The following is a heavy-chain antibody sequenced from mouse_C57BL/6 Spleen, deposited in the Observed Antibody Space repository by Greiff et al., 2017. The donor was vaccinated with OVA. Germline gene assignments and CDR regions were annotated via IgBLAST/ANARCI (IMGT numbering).Heavy chain of an antibody. V-gene: IGHV1-69*01. J-gene: IGHJ2*01. D-gene: IGHD1-1*01. Sequence: VQLQQPGAELVMPGASVKLSCKASGYTFTSYWMHWVKQRPGQGLEWIGEIDPSDSYTNYNQKFKGKSTLTVDKSSSTAYMQLSSQTSGDSAVYYCARGVTTVVATGGSDYWGQGTTLTVSS. CDR1: GYTFTSYW. CDR2: IDPSDSYT. CDR3: ARGVTTVVATGGSDY.